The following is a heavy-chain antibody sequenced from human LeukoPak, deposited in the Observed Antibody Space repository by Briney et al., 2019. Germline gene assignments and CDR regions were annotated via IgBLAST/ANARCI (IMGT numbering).Heavy chain of an antibody. CDR2: IKQDGSEK. CDR1: GFTFSSYW. V-gene: IGHV3-7*03. D-gene: IGHD3-10*01. Sequence: GGSLRLPCAASGFTFSSYWMSWVRQAPGKGLEWVANIKQDGSEKYYVDSVKGRFTISRDNAKNSLYLQMNSLRAEDTAVYYCARAGGGVPFDYWGQGTLVTVSS. J-gene: IGHJ4*02. CDR3: ARAGGGVPFDY.